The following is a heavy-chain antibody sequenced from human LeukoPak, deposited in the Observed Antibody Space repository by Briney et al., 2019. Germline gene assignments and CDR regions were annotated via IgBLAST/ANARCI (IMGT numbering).Heavy chain of an antibody. CDR1: GGSISSGDYY. V-gene: IGHV4-30-4*01. Sequence: SQTLSLTCTVSGGSISSGDYYWSWIRQPPGKGLEWIGYIYYSGSTYYNPSLKSRVTISVDMSKNQFSLKLSSVTAADTAVYYCARESRDGYIVDYWGQGTLVTVSS. J-gene: IGHJ4*02. CDR2: IYYSGST. D-gene: IGHD5-24*01. CDR3: ARESRDGYIVDY.